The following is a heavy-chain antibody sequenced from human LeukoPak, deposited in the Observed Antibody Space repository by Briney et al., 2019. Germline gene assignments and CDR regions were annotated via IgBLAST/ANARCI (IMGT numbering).Heavy chain of an antibody. V-gene: IGHV1-46*01. Sequence: ASVKVSCKASGYTFTSYYMHWVRQAPGQGLEWMGIINPSGGSTSYAQKFQGRVTMTRDTSTSTVYMELSSLRSEDTAVYYCARDGRGGNYGDYFDYWGQGTLVTVSS. CDR1: GYTFTSYY. J-gene: IGHJ4*02. CDR3: ARDGRGGNYGDYFDY. CDR2: INPSGGST. D-gene: IGHD4-17*01.